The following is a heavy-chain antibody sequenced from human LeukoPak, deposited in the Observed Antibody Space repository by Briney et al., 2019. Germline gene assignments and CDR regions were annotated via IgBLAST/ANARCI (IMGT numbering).Heavy chain of an antibody. CDR3: ANPPLNSGVDY. V-gene: IGHV1-2*02. CDR1: GYTFTSYA. D-gene: IGHD1-26*01. J-gene: IGHJ4*02. CDR2: INPNSGGT. Sequence: ASVKVSCKASGYTFTSYAMHWVRQAPGQGLEWMGWINPNSGGTNYAQKFQGRVTMTRDTSISTAYMELSRLRSDDTAIYYCANPPLNSGVDYWGQGTLVTVSS.